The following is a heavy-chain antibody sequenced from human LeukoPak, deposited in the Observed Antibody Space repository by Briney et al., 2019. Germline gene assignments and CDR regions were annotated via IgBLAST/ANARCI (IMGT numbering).Heavy chain of an antibody. J-gene: IGHJ6*03. Sequence: SETLSLTCTVSGGSISSYYWSWIRQPPGRGLEWSGDIYYSGSTNYNPSLKSRVTISVDTSKNQFSLKLSSVTAADTAVYYCARAIIDIHYYYYYMDVWGKGTTVTVSS. CDR2: IYYSGST. CDR3: ARAIIDIHYYYYYMDV. CDR1: GGSISSYY. D-gene: IGHD2/OR15-2a*01. V-gene: IGHV4-59*01.